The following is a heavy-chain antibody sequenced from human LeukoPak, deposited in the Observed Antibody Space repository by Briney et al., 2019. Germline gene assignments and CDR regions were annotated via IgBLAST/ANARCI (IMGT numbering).Heavy chain of an antibody. D-gene: IGHD3-22*01. CDR3: ARGSPGYDSSGYYPYYYYYYMDV. Sequence: SVKVSCKASGGTFSSYAISWVRQAPGQGLEWMGGIIPIFGTANYAQKFRGRVTITTDESTSTAYMELSSLRSEDTAVYYCARGSPGYDSSGYYPYYYYYYMDVWGKGTTVTVSS. V-gene: IGHV1-69*05. J-gene: IGHJ6*03. CDR2: IIPIFGTA. CDR1: GGTFSSYA.